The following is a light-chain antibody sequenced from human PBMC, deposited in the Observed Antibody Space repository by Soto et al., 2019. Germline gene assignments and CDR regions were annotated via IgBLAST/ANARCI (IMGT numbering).Light chain of an antibody. CDR2: KAS. J-gene: IGKJ1*01. CDR3: QQYDSSSQM. V-gene: IGKV1-5*03. Sequence: DIQMTQSPSTLSVSVGDRVNITCRASQSIGRWLAWYQQKPGKAPKLLIYKASSLEGGVPSRFSGSGSGTEFTLSINSLESDDFGTYYCQQYDSSSQMFGQGTKV. CDR1: QSIGRW.